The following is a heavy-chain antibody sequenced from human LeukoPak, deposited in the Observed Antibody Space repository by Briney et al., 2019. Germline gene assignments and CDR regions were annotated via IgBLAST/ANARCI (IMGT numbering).Heavy chain of an antibody. CDR2: IYYSGST. J-gene: IGHJ3*02. Sequence: KPSETLSLTCTVSGGSISSYYWSWIRQPPGKGLEWIGSIYYSGSTYYNPSLKSRVTISVDTSKNQFSLKLSSVTAADTAVYYCARDFHYDYVWGSYRYRDPDAFDIWGQGTMVTVSS. V-gene: IGHV4-59*05. D-gene: IGHD3-16*02. CDR3: ARDFHYDYVWGSYRYRDPDAFDI. CDR1: GGSISSYY.